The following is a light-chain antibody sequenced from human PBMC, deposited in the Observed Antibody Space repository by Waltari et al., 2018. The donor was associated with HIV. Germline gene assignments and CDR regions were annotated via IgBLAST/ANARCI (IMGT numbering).Light chain of an antibody. CDR1: SSDVGSYNY. V-gene: IGLV2-11*01. J-gene: IGLJ3*02. CDR2: DVS. CDR3: CSYAGMYTWV. Sequence: QSSLTQPRSVSGSPGQSVTISCSGTSSDVGSYNYVSWYHQHPGKAPTVMIYDVSKRPSGVPDRFSGSKSGKTASLTISGLQAEDEADYYCCSYAGMYTWVFGGGTKLTVL.